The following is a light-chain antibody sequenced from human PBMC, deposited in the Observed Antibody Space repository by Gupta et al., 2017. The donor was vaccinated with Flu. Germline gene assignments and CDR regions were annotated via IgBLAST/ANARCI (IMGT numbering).Light chain of an antibody. V-gene: IGLV1-44*01. CDR1: SSNIGSHT. J-gene: IGLJ2*01. CDR2: NNN. CDR3: EDWDARHRLV. Sequence: QSVLTQPPSASGTPGQRVTISCSGSSSNIGSHTVSWYQQLPGTDPNLRSDNNNQRHSGVPDRGSGSESATSESMDIIGTEAEDESYSECEDWDARHRLVFGGGTKVTV.